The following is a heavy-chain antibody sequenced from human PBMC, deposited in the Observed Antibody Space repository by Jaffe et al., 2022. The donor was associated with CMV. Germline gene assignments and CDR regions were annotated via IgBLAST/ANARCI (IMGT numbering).Heavy chain of an antibody. Sequence: EVQLVESGGGLVQPGGSLRLSCAASGFTFSSYWMSWVRQAPGKGLEWVANIKQDGSEKYYVDSVKGRFTISRDNAKNSLYLQMNSLRAEDTAVYYCARGIAVAGTQYYYYYYMDVWGKGTTVTVSS. CDR3: ARGIAVAGTQYYYYYYMDV. J-gene: IGHJ6*03. CDR1: GFTFSSYW. V-gene: IGHV3-7*03. CDR2: IKQDGSEK. D-gene: IGHD6-19*01.